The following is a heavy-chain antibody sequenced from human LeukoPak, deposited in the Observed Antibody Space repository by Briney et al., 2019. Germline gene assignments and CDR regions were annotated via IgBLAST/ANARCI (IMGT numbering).Heavy chain of an antibody. J-gene: IGHJ4*02. D-gene: IGHD1-7*01. CDR3: ARVTGTTLKFDY. CDR1: GYTFTSYY. Sequence: GASVKVSCKASGYTFTSYYMHWVRQAPGQGLEWMGIINPSGGSTSYAQKFQGGVTMTRDTSTSTVYMELSSLRSEDTAVYYCARVTGTTLKFDYWGQGTLVTVSS. CDR2: INPSGGST. V-gene: IGHV1-46*01.